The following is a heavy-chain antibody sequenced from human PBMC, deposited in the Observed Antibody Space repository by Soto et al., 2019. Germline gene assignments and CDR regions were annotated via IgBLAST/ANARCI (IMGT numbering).Heavy chain of an antibody. CDR3: ARELPSGYPYYFDY. CDR2: INGGNGKT. D-gene: IGHD3-22*01. Sequence: VSVNVYCKASGYTFTIYAIHWVRQAPGQRLEWMGWINGGNGKTKYSQKFQGRVTFTRDTSATTSYMELSSLRSEDTAVYYCARELPSGYPYYFDYWGQGTLVTVSS. J-gene: IGHJ4*02. CDR1: GYTFTIYA. V-gene: IGHV1-3*01.